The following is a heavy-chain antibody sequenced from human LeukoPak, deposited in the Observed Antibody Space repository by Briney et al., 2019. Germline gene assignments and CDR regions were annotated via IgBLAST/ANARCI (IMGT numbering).Heavy chain of an antibody. Sequence: GGSLRLSCAASGFTFSSYSMNWVRQAPGKGLEWVSYISSSSSTIYYADSVKGRFTISRDSAKNSLYLQMNSLRDEDTAVYYCAREYCSSTSCYLYYFDYWGQGTLVTVSS. J-gene: IGHJ4*02. V-gene: IGHV3-48*02. CDR1: GFTFSSYS. CDR2: ISSSSSTI. D-gene: IGHD2-2*01. CDR3: AREYCSSTSCYLYYFDY.